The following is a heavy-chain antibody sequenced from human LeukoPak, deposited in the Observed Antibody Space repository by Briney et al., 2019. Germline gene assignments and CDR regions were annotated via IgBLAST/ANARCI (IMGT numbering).Heavy chain of an antibody. J-gene: IGHJ4*02. Sequence: PSQTLSLTCTVSGGSISSGSYCWSWIRQPAGKGLEWIGRIYTSGSTNYNPSLKSRVTISVDTSKNQFSLKLSSVTAADTAVYYCARDRGSFDYWGQGTLVTVSS. CDR1: GGSISSGSYC. D-gene: IGHD3-10*01. CDR3: ARDRGSFDY. CDR2: IYTSGST. V-gene: IGHV4-61*02.